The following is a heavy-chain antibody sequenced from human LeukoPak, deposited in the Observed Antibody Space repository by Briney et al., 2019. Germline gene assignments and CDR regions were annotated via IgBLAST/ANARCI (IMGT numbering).Heavy chain of an antibody. J-gene: IGHJ2*01. D-gene: IGHD6-13*01. CDR3: ARLTPSDSSSWYWYFGL. CDR2: ISAYNGNT. Sequence: ASVKVSCKASGYTFTSYGISWVRQAPGQGLEWMGWISAYNGNTNYAQKLQGRVTMTTDTSTSTAYMELRSLRSDDTAVYYCARLTPSDSSSWYWYFGLWGRGTLVTVSS. V-gene: IGHV1-18*01. CDR1: GYTFTSYG.